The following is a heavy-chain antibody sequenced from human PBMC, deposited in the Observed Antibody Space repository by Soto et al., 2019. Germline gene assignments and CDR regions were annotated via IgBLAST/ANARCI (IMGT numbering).Heavy chain of an antibody. CDR1: GFTFSSYG. Sequence: GGSLRLSCAASGFTFSSYGMHWVRQAPGKGLEWVAVIWYDGSNKYYADSVKGRFTISRDNSKNTLYLQMNSLRAEDTAVYYCARDDGGAVWGGMDVWGQGPTVTVSS. D-gene: IGHD3-16*01. V-gene: IGHV3-33*01. CDR3: ARDDGGAVWGGMDV. J-gene: IGHJ6*02. CDR2: IWYDGSNK.